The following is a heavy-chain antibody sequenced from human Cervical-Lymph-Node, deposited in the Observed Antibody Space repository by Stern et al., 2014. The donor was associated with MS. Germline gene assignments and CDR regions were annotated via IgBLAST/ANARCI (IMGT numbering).Heavy chain of an antibody. V-gene: IGHV1-24*01. Sequence: QVQLVESGAEVKKPGASVKVSCKVSGYTLTELPMHWVRQAPGKGLEWMGRFDPEDGDTVYAQKFQGRVTMTEDTSTDTAYMELSSLRSEDTAVYYCATSVHTFRGTILIGPTKYNWLDPWGQGTLVTVSS. CDR2: FDPEDGDT. D-gene: IGHD3-16*01. CDR1: GYTLTELP. CDR3: ATSVHTFRGTILIGPTKYNWLDP. J-gene: IGHJ5*02.